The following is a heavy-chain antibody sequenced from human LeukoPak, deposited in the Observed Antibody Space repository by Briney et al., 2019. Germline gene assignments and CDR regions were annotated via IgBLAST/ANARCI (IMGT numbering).Heavy chain of an antibody. CDR3: AREDSSGWSADYMDV. CDR1: GGSYSSYA. J-gene: IGHJ6*03. CDR2: IIPIFGTA. D-gene: IGHD6-19*01. Sequence: SVKVSCKASGGSYSSYAISWVRQAPGQGLEWMGRIIPIFGTAHYAQKFQGRVTITTDESTSTAYMELSSLRSEDTAMYYCAREDSSGWSADYMDVWGKGTAVTVSS. V-gene: IGHV1-69*05.